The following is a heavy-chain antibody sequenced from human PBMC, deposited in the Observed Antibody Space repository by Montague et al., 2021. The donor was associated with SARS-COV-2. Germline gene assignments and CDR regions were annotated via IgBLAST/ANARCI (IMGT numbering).Heavy chain of an antibody. D-gene: IGHD3-10*01. Sequence: SETLSLTCTVSGGSISTYYWSWIRQPAGEGLEWIGRIYTNETTNYNPSLKSRVTMSVDTSKNQFSLKLTSVTAADTAVYYCARTFWGSWFGESWFGPWGQGTLGTVSS. CDR3: ARTFWGSWFGESWFGP. V-gene: IGHV4-4*07. CDR2: IYTNETT. CDR1: GGSISTYY. J-gene: IGHJ5*02.